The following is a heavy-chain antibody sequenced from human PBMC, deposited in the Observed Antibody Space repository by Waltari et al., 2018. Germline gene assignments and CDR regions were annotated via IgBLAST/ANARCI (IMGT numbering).Heavy chain of an antibody. Sequence: QVQLVQSGAEVKKPGASVKVSCKASGYTFTSYTMHWVRQAPGQRLEWMGWINAGNGNTKYSQKFQGRVTITRDTSASTAYMEVSSLTSEDTAVYYCARDLNQPRDYGGRDYWGQGTLVAVSS. CDR1: GYTFTSYT. V-gene: IGHV1-3*01. CDR3: ARDLNQPRDYGGRDY. J-gene: IGHJ4*02. CDR2: INAGNGNT. D-gene: IGHD4-17*01.